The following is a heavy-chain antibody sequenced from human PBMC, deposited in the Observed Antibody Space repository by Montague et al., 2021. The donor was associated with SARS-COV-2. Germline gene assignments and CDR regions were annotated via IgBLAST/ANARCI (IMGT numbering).Heavy chain of an antibody. J-gene: IGHJ4*02. CDR3: ARMMYDISTGYYIGFDY. CDR1: GFSLSTSGMC. V-gene: IGHV2-70*01. D-gene: IGHD3-9*01. Sequence: PALVKPTQTLTLTCTFSGFSLSTSGMCVSWIRQPPGKALEWLALIDWDDDKYYSTSLKTRLTISKHTSKNQVVLTMTNMDPVDTATYYCARMMYDISTGYYIGFDYWGQGTLVTVSS. CDR2: IDWDDDK.